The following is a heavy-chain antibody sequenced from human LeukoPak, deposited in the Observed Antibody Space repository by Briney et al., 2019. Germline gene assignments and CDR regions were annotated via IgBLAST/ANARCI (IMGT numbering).Heavy chain of an antibody. CDR1: GFTFSSYA. CDR3: ARDPRYDFWSGYWGYFDY. D-gene: IGHD3-3*01. Sequence: GGSLRLSFAASGFTFSSYAMHWVGQAPGKGLEGWAVISYDGSNKYYADSVKGRFTISRDNSKNTLYLQMNSLRAEDTAVYYCARDPRYDFWSGYWGYFDYWGQGTLVTVSS. CDR2: ISYDGSNK. V-gene: IGHV3-30-3*01. J-gene: IGHJ4*02.